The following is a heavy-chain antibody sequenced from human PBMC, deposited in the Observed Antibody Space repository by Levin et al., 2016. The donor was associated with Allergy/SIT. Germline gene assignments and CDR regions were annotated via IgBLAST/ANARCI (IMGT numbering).Heavy chain of an antibody. Sequence: GGSLRLSCAASGFTFSSYSMNWVRQAPGKGLEWVSSISSSSSYIYYADSVKGRFTISRDNAKNSLYLQMNSLRAEDTAVYYCARPDRRYSSGWYGVFDYWGQGTLVTVSS. J-gene: IGHJ4*02. D-gene: IGHD6-19*01. CDR1: GFTFSSYS. V-gene: IGHV3-21*01. CDR3: ARPDRRYSSGWYGVFDY. CDR2: ISSSSSYI.